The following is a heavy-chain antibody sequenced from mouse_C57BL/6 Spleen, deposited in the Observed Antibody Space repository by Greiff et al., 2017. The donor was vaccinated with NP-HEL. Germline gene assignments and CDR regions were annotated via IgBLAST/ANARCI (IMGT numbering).Heavy chain of an antibody. CDR1: GFTFSDAW. Sequence: EVHLVESGGGLVQPGGSMKLSCAASGFTFSDAWMDWVRQSPEKGLEWVAEIRNKANNHATYYAESVKGRFTISRDDSKSSVYLQMNSLRAEDTGIYYCTRSDGYYWYFDVWGTGTTVTVSS. J-gene: IGHJ1*03. V-gene: IGHV6-6*01. CDR3: TRSDGYYWYFDV. CDR2: IRNKANNHAT. D-gene: IGHD2-3*01.